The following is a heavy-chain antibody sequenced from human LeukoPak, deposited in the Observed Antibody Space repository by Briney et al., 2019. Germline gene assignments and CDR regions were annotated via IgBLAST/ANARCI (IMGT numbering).Heavy chain of an antibody. CDR3: ARRHLEGYNAYGLYDY. Sequence: SQTLSLTCTVSGGSLSSGGYYWSWIRQPPGKGLEWIGYIYHSGSTYYNPSLKSRVTISVDKSKNLFSLKLSSVTAADAGVYHCARRHLEGYNAYGLYDYWGQGTLVTVSS. J-gene: IGHJ4*02. CDR1: GGSLSSGGYY. D-gene: IGHD5-12*01. CDR2: IYHSGST. V-gene: IGHV4-30-2*01.